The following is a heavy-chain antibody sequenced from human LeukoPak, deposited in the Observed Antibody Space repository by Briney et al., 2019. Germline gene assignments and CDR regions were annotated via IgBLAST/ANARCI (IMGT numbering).Heavy chain of an antibody. V-gene: IGHV3-21*01. D-gene: IGHD2-2*01. CDR1: GFTFSSYS. J-gene: IGHJ4*02. CDR3: ARVGTYCSSTSCYPQTDY. CDR2: ISSSSSCI. Sequence: GGSLRLSCAASGFTFSSYSMNWVRQAPGKGLEWVSSISSSSSCIYYADSVKGRFTISRDNAKNSLYLQMNSLRAEDTAVYHCARVGTYCSSTSCYPQTDYWGQGTLVTVSS.